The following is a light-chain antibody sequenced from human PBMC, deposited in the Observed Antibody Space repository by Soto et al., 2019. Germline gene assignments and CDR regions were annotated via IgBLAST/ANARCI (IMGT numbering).Light chain of an antibody. CDR3: CSYADIYTYV. V-gene: IGLV2-11*01. CDR1: SSDVGDYNY. J-gene: IGLJ1*01. Sequence: QTAVTQSRSVSGSPGQSSTIACTGTSSDVGDYNYVSWYQHHAGKAPKLMIYDVTKRPSGVPHRFSGSKSGSTASLTISGLQADDEADYYCCSYADIYTYVFGTGTKVTV. CDR2: DVT.